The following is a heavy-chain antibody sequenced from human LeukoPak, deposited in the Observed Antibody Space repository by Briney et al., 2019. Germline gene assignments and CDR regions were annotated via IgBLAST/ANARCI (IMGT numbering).Heavy chain of an antibody. CDR1: GFAFSSYW. CDR2: IHSDGTTT. V-gene: IGHV3-74*01. J-gene: IGHJ4*02. D-gene: IGHD4-23*01. Sequence: PGRSLRLSCAASGFAFSSYWMHWVRQAPGKGLVWVSRIHSDGTTTSYADSVKGRFTISRDNAKNTLYLQMNSLRAEDTAVYFCARDHGYGGRFDFDFWGQGTLVTVSS. CDR3: ARDHGYGGRFDFDF.